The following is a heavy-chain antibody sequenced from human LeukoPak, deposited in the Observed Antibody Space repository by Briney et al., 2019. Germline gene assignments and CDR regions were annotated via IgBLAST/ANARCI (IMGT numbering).Heavy chain of an antibody. V-gene: IGHV4-59*01. CDR2: IYYSGST. J-gene: IGHJ4*02. CDR3: ARVMSGANDY. D-gene: IGHD3-10*01. CDR1: GGSISSYY. Sequence: SETLSLTGTVSGGSISSYYWSWIRQPPGKGLEWIGYIYYSGSTNYNPSLKSRVTISVDTSKNQFSLKLSSVTAADTAVYYCARVMSGANDYWGQGTLVTVSS.